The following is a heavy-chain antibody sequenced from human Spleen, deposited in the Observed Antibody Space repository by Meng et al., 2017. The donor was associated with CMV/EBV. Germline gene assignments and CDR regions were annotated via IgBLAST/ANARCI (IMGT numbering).Heavy chain of an antibody. CDR3: AQKRDAYNR. V-gene: IGHV2-5*02. Sequence: QNTLKESGPTPVKPTQTLTLTCTFSGFSLNSSGVGVGWIRQPPGKALEWLALIYWDDDNRYSPSLKSRLTITKDTSRNQVVLTMTNMDPVDTATYYCAQKRDAYNRWGQGTLVTVSS. CDR2: IYWDDDN. D-gene: IGHD5-24*01. J-gene: IGHJ4*02. CDR1: GFSLNSSGVG.